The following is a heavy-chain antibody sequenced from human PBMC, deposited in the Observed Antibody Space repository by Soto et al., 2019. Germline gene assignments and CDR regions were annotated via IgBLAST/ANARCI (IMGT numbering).Heavy chain of an antibody. CDR3: AKGRGGSGSLTPRVDF. Sequence: EVQLLESGGGLVQPGGSLRLSCAASGFTFNNYAMTWVRQAQGRGREGVSAISGGGDTTSYADSVKGRFTVSRDGSKNTLYLQMSSLRAEDTALYYCAKGRGGSGSLTPRVDFWGQGTLVTVSS. CDR1: GFTFNNYA. J-gene: IGHJ4*02. CDR2: ISGGGDTT. D-gene: IGHD3-10*01. V-gene: IGHV3-23*01.